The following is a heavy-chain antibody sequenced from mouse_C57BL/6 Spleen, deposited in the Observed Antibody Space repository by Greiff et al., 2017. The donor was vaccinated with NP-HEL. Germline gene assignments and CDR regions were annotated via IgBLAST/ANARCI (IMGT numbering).Heavy chain of an antibody. CDR1: GYTFTGYW. D-gene: IGHD3-2*02. Sequence: QVQLQQSGAELMKPGASVKLSCKATGYTFTGYWIEWVKQRPGHGLEWIGELLPGSGSTNYNEKFKGKATFTADTSSTTAYMQRSSLTTEDSAIYYCARVGQLRLRYFDVWGTGTTVTVSS. J-gene: IGHJ1*03. CDR3: ARVGQLRLRYFDV. V-gene: IGHV1-9*01. CDR2: LLPGSGST.